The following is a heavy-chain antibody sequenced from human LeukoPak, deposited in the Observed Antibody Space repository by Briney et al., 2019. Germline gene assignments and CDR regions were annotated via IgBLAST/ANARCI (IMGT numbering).Heavy chain of an antibody. Sequence: SETLSLTCTVSGGSISGYYWSWIRQSPGKGLEWIGYIYYSGSTSYNPSLKSRVTISVDTPKNQFSLKLNSVTAADTAVYYCARERGGDYSDAFDIWGQGTLVTVSS. D-gene: IGHD4-11*01. J-gene: IGHJ3*02. V-gene: IGHV4-59*01. CDR2: IYYSGST. CDR1: GGSISGYY. CDR3: ARERGGDYSDAFDI.